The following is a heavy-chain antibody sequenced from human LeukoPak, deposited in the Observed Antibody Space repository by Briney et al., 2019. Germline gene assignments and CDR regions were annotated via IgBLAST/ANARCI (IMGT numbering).Heavy chain of an antibody. CDR3: ARGDCSGGSCRKGVDY. CDR2: IYHSGST. J-gene: IGHJ4*02. V-gene: IGHV4-39*07. D-gene: IGHD2-15*01. CDR1: GGSISSSSYY. Sequence: SETLSLTCTVSGGSISSSSYYWGWIRQPPGKGLEWIGSIYHSGSTYYNPSLKSRVTISVDTSKNQFSLKLSSVTAADTAVYYRARGDCSGGSCRKGVDYWGQGTLVTVSS.